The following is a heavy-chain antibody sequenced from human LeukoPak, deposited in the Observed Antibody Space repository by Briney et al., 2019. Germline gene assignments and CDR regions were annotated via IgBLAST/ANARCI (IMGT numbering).Heavy chain of an antibody. CDR1: GFTFSSYW. V-gene: IGHV3-74*01. CDR3: ARETAVAGTYYSDY. D-gene: IGHD6-19*01. Sequence: GGSLRLSCEVSGFTFSSYWMHWVRQAPGKGLVWVSRISIDGSITTYADSVKGRFTTSRDNAKNTLYLQMNSLRAEDTAVYYCARETAVAGTYYSDYWGQGTLVTVSS. J-gene: IGHJ4*02. CDR2: ISIDGSIT.